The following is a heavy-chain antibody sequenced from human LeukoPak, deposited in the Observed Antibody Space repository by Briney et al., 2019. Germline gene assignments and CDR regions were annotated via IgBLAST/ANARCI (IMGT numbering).Heavy chain of an antibody. V-gene: IGHV3-74*01. CDR3: AKSDPPLPY. CDR2: INNDGTNP. CDR1: GFTFSNER. J-gene: IGHJ4*02. Sequence: GGSLRLSCAASGFTFSNERMHWVRQAPGKGLLWVSHINNDGTNPTYADSVMGRFTISRDNAKNTLYLHMYSLRAGDTGVYFCAKSDPPLPYWGQGTLVTVSS.